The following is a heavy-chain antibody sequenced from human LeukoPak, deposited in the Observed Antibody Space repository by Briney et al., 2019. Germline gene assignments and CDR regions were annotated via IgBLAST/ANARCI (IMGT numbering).Heavy chain of an antibody. CDR2: IYTSGST. CDR3: ARERTTVTTGWFDP. J-gene: IGHJ5*02. D-gene: IGHD4-17*01. Sequence: SQTLSLTCTVSGGSISSGSCYWSWIRQPAGKGLEWIGRIYTSGSTNYNPSLKSRVTISVDTSKNQFSLKLSSVTAADTAVYYCARERTTVTTGWFDPWGQGTLVTVSS. V-gene: IGHV4-61*02. CDR1: GGSISSGSCY.